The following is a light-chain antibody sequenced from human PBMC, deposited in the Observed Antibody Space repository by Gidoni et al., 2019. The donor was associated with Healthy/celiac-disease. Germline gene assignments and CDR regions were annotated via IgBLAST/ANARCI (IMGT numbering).Light chain of an antibody. V-gene: IGKV1-9*01. CDR2: SAS. CDR1: QGISYY. CDR3: QQLNNYPFT. Sequence: IQLTQSPSSMSASVGDRVTITCRASQGISYYLAWYQQKSGTAPKLLIYSASTLQSGVPSRFSGSLSGTDFTLTLSSLQPEDFATSYCQQLNNYPFTFGPGTKVHIK. J-gene: IGKJ3*01.